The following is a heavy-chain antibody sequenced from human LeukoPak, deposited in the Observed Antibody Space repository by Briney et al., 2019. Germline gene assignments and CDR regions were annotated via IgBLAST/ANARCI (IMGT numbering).Heavy chain of an antibody. V-gene: IGHV4-34*01. CDR3: ARADSSSWYRSTFDC. CDR1: GGSFSGYY. D-gene: IGHD6-13*01. CDR2: INHSGST. J-gene: IGHJ4*02. Sequence: SETLSLTCAVYGGSFSGYYWSWIRQPPGKGLEWIGEINHSGSTNYNPSLKSRVTISVDTSKNQFSLKLSSVTAADTAVYYCARADSSSWYRSTFDCWGQGTLVTVSS.